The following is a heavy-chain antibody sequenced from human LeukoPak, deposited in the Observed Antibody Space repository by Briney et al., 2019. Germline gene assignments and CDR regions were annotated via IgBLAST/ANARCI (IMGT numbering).Heavy chain of an antibody. Sequence: GGSLRLSCAASGFTFSSYAMSWVRQAPGKGLVWVSRIRTDGTITTYADSVKGRFSISRDNAKNTLYLQVNSLRVEDTAVYYCAREGTGSYMDVWGKGTTV. CDR1: GFTFSSYA. CDR2: IRTDGTIT. J-gene: IGHJ6*03. V-gene: IGHV3-74*03. CDR3: AREGTGSYMDV. D-gene: IGHD1/OR15-1a*01.